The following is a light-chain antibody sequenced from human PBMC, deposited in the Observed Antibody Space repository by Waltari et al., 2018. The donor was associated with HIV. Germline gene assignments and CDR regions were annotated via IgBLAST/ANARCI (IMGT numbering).Light chain of an antibody. CDR2: DFN. J-gene: IGLJ2*01. CDR1: SSDVGGYNY. Sequence: QSALTQPRSVSGSPGQSVTISCTGTSSDVGGYNYVSWYQHHPNNCPKLLIYDFNNGPSGVPDRFAGSKSGNTASLTISGLQAEDEADYYCCSYADTYFVLFGGRTKLTVL. V-gene: IGLV2-11*01. CDR3: CSYADTYFVL.